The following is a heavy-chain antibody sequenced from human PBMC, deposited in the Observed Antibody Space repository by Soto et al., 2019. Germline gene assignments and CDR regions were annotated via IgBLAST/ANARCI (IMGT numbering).Heavy chain of an antibody. D-gene: IGHD3-10*01. CDR2: INPDGSTT. Sequence: EVQLVESGGGLVQPGGSLRLSCEVSGFTFSSYWRHWVRQAPGKGLVWVSRINPDGSTTSYADSVRGRFTISRDNADNTLYLEMNSLRAEDTAVYYCARVATGSYHFDQWGQGTLVTVSS. CDR3: ARVATGSYHFDQ. J-gene: IGHJ4*02. V-gene: IGHV3-74*01. CDR1: GFTFSSYW.